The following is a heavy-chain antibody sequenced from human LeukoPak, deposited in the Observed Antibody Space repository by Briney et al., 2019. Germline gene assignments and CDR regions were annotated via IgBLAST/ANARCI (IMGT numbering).Heavy chain of an antibody. Sequence: GGSLRLSCAASGFTFSSYAMTWVRQAPGKGLEWVSVINKSGGSTYYADSVKGRFTISRDNSKNTLYLQMDSLRAEDTAVYYCAKDRWGSGGSGGGDYWGQGTLVTVSS. CDR2: INKSGGST. CDR1: GFTFSSYA. CDR3: AKDRWGSGGSGGGDY. V-gene: IGHV3-23*01. D-gene: IGHD2-15*01. J-gene: IGHJ4*02.